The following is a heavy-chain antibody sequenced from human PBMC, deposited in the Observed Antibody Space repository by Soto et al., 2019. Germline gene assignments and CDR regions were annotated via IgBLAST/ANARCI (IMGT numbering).Heavy chain of an antibody. CDR3: ARVYSRYYFDS. J-gene: IGHJ4*02. D-gene: IGHD4-4*01. Sequence: SETLSLTCTVSGGSITSGSNFWSWIRQHPGRGLEWIGYIYYSGSTYYNPSLKSRVTISVDTSRNQFSLNLNSVTAADTAVYFCARVYSRYYFDSWGQGTQVTVSS. CDR1: GGSITSGSNF. CDR2: IYYSGST. V-gene: IGHV4-31*03.